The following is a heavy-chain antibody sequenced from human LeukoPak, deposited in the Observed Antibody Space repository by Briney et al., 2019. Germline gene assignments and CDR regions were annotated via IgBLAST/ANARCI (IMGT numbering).Heavy chain of an antibody. CDR2: IIPIFGTA. Sequence: SVTVSCKASGGTFSSYAISWVRQAPGQGLEWMGVIIPIFGTANYAQKFQGRVTITADESTSTAYMELSSLRSEDTAVYYCARAYCSSTSCVDGWFDPWGQGTLVTVSS. J-gene: IGHJ5*02. CDR1: GGTFSSYA. V-gene: IGHV1-69*01. CDR3: ARAYCSSTSCVDGWFDP. D-gene: IGHD2-2*01.